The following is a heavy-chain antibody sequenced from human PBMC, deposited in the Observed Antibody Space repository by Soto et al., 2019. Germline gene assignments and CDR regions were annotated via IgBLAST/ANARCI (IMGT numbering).Heavy chain of an antibody. CDR1: GFTFSNYA. D-gene: IGHD6-19*01. CDR3: AGHGGQWLNWFDP. CDR2: LPYDGSNK. V-gene: IGHV3-30-3*01. J-gene: IGHJ5*02. Sequence: GGSLRLSCAAPGFTFSNYAMHWVRQAPGKGLEWVAVLPYDGSNKYFADSVKGRFTISRDNAKNSLYLQMNSLRAEDTAVYYCAGHGGQWLNWFDPWGQGILVTVSS.